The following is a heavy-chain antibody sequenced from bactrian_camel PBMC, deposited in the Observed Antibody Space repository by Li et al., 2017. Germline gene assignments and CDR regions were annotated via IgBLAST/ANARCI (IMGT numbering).Heavy chain of an antibody. CDR2: VYFGGGRT. V-gene: IGHV3S1*01. J-gene: IGHJ6*01. D-gene: IGHD5*01. CDR3: AAGLGGLGPSLQRYRFGS. CDR1: GYTYSSNC. Sequence: HVQLVESGGGSVQPGRSLRLSCDASGYTYSSNCMGWFRQAPGKEREGVAFVYFGGGRTYYADSVKGRFTISQDNAKNTLYLQMNSLKPEDTAMYYCAAGLGGLGPSLQRYRFGSWGQGTQVTVS.